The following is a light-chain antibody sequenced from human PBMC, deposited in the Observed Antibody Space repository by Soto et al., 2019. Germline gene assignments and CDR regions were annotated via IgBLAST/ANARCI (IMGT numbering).Light chain of an antibody. CDR3: TSFARGEGPGVV. J-gene: IGLJ2*01. V-gene: IGLV2-8*01. CDR1: STDIGGYNF. Sequence: QSVLTQPPSASGSPGQSVTISCTGTSTDIGGYNFVSWYQQQPGKAPTLLIYEVYKRPSGVPDRFSGSKSGNTASLTVSGSRADDEDDYYCTSFARGEGPGVVFGGGTKLTVL. CDR2: EVY.